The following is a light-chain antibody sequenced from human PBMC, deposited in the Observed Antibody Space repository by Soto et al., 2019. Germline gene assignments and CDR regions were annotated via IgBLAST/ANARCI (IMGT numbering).Light chain of an antibody. CDR3: CSYAGSSTYV. CDR2: EGS. CDR1: SSDVGSYNL. V-gene: IGLV2-23*01. Sequence: QSVLTQPASVSGSPGQSITISCTGTSSDVGSYNLVSWYQQHPGKAPKLMIYEGSKRPSGVSNRFSGSKSGNTASLTISGLQAEDVADYYCCSYAGSSTYVFGTGTKVTVL. J-gene: IGLJ1*01.